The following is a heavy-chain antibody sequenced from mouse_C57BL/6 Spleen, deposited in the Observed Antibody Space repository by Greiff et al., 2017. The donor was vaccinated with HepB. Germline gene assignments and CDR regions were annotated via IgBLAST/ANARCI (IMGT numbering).Heavy chain of an antibody. V-gene: IGHV14-1*01. CDR3: TTLGWLRRRGYYCDY. J-gene: IGHJ2*01. CDR1: GFNIKDYY. D-gene: IGHD2-2*01. Sequence: EVQLQQSGAELVRPGASVKLSCTASGFNIKDYYMHWVKQRPEQGLEWIGRIDPEDGDTEYAPKFQGKATMTADTSSNTAYLQLSSLTSEDTAVYYCTTLGWLRRRGYYCDYWGQGTTLTVSS. CDR2: IDPEDGDT.